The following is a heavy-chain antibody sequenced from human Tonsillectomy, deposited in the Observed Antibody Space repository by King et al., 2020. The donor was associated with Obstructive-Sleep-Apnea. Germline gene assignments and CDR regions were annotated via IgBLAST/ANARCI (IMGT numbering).Heavy chain of an antibody. J-gene: IGHJ4*02. V-gene: IGHV7-4-1*02. D-gene: IGHD3-22*01. CDR1: GYTFTNYV. Sequence: QLVQSGSELKKPGASVKVSCKTSGYTFTNYVMNWVRQAPGQGLEWMAWINTNTGNPTYAQAFTGRFVFSLDNSVSTAYLQISSLKAEDTAVYYCARVSYDSSGYYYVFDYWGQGTLVTVSS. CDR2: INTNTGNP. CDR3: ARVSYDSSGYYYVFDY.